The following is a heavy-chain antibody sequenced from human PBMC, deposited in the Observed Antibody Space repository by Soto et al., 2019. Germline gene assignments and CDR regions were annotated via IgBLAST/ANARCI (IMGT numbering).Heavy chain of an antibody. V-gene: IGHV3-23*01. CDR2: ISGSGGST. J-gene: IGHJ4*02. D-gene: IGHD3-22*01. CDR1: GFTFSSYA. Sequence: GGSLRLSCAASGFTFSSYAMSWVRQAPGKGLEWVSAISGSGGSTYYADSVKGRFTISRDNSKNTLYLQMNSLRAEDTAVYYCAKGSYDSSGYYTNFDYWGQGTLVTVPQ. CDR3: AKGSYDSSGYYTNFDY.